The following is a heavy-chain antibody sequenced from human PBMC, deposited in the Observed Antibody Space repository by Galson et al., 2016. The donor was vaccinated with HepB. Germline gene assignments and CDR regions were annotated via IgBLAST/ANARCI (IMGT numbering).Heavy chain of an antibody. CDR1: GGSISAFY. Sequence: SETLSLTCTVSGGSISAFYWSWIRQSPGKGLEWIGYVSHSGKTNYKSSLPSRVTISVDTSKNQFSLSLTSVTAADTAMYFCARSGVQGVVLKGVDYWGQGTLVTVSS. CDR2: VSHSGKT. D-gene: IGHD3-10*01. V-gene: IGHV4-59*01. CDR3: ARSGVQGVVLKGVDY. J-gene: IGHJ4*02.